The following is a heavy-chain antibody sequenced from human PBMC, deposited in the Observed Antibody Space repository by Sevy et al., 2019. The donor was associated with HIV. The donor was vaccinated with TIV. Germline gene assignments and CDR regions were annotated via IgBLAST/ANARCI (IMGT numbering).Heavy chain of an antibody. CDR1: GFNFRNFW. Sequence: GGSLRLSCVASGFNFRNFWMSWARKPPGKGRECVADIKQDGSEANYVDSLKGRFTISRDNAKNSLYLQMNSLRDEDTAMYFCVRDKEVGASILDAWGQGTPVTVSS. J-gene: IGHJ5*02. D-gene: IGHD1-26*01. CDR2: IKQDGSEA. CDR3: VRDKEVGASILDA. V-gene: IGHV3-7*03.